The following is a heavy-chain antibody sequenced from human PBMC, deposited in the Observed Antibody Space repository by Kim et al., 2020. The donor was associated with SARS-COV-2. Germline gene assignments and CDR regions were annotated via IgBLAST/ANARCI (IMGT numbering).Heavy chain of an antibody. CDR1: GYSISSGYY. V-gene: IGHV4-38-2*02. Sequence: SETLSLTCTVSGYSISSGYYWGWIRQPPGKGLEWIGSIYHSGSTYYNPSLKSRVTISVDTSKNQFSLKLSSVTAADTAVYYCARVTIQYPDYWGQGTLVTVSS. J-gene: IGHJ4*02. D-gene: IGHD3-10*01. CDR3: ARVTIQYPDY. CDR2: IYHSGST.